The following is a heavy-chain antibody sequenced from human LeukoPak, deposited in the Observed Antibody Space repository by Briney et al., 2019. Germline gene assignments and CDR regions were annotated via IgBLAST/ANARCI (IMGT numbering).Heavy chain of an antibody. J-gene: IGHJ4*02. V-gene: IGHV3-30-3*01. Sequence: GGSLRLSCAASGFTFSSYAMHWVPQAPGKGLEWVAVISYDGSNKYYADSVKGRFTISRDNSKNTLYLQMNSLRAEDTAVYYCARDVAAAGMVDYWGQGTLVTVSS. D-gene: IGHD6-13*01. CDR2: ISYDGSNK. CDR1: GFTFSSYA. CDR3: ARDVAAAGMVDY.